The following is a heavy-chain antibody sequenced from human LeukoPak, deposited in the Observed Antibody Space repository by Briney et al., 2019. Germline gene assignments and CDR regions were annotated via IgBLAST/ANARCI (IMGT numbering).Heavy chain of an antibody. J-gene: IGHJ4*02. V-gene: IGHV5-51*01. CDR2: IYPGDSDT. Sequence: GASLQISCKGSGYSFTSYWIGWVRQMPGKGLEWMGIIYPGDSDTRYSPSFQGQVTISADKSISTAYLQWSSLKASDTAMYYRAIFLRYYYDSSGYYLFDYWGQGTLVTVSS. D-gene: IGHD3-22*01. CDR3: AIFLRYYYDSSGYYLFDY. CDR1: GYSFTSYW.